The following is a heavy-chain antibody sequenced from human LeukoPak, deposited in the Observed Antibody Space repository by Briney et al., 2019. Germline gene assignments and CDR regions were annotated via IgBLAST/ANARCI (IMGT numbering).Heavy chain of an antibody. CDR1: GGSISGHY. J-gene: IGHJ6*02. D-gene: IGHD3-16*01. CDR2: IHYSGRP. Sequence: SETLSLTCTVSGGSISGHYWTWIRQPPGKGLEWIGQIHYSGRPDYNPSLKSRVTISVDTSKNQLSLKVTSETGADTAVYYCARFGVDYDMDVWGQGTTVTVSS. CDR3: ARFGVDYDMDV. V-gene: IGHV4-59*11.